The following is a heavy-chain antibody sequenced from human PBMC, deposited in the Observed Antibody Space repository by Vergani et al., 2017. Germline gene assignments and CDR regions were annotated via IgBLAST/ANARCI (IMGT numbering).Heavy chain of an antibody. Sequence: EVQLVESGGGLVQPGRSLRLSCAASGFTFDDYAMHWVRQALGKGLEWVSGISWNSGSIGYADSVKGRFTISRDNAKNSLYLQMNSLRAEDTALYYCAKDRSGSYYGDFDCWSQGTLVTVSS. CDR1: GFTFDDYA. CDR2: ISWNSGSI. D-gene: IGHD1-26*01. V-gene: IGHV3-9*01. J-gene: IGHJ4*02. CDR3: AKDRSGSYYGDFDC.